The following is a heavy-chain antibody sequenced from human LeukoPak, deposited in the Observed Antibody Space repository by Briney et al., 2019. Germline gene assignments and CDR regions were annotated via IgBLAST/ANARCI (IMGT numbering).Heavy chain of an antibody. V-gene: IGHV3-23*01. CDR1: GFTFSSYA. D-gene: IGHD2-8*01. Sequence: GGSLRLSCAASGFTFSSYAMSWVHQAPGKGLEWVSIIIGSGGSTSHADSVKGRFTISRDNSKNTLYLQMNSLSAEDTAVYYCSKSGVQYYFDYWGQGTLVTVSS. CDR3: SKSGVQYYFDY. CDR2: IIGSGGST. J-gene: IGHJ4*02.